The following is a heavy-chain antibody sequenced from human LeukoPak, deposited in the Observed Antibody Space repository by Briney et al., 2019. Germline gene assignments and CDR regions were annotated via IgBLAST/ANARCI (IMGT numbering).Heavy chain of an antibody. D-gene: IGHD5-18*01. CDR1: GYTFTSYD. Sequence: ASVKVSCKSSGYTFTSYDINWVRQATGQGLEWMGWMNPNSRNTGYAQKFQGGVTITRNTSISTAYMELSSLRSEDTAVYYCARARRGYSYHYWGQGTLVTVSS. V-gene: IGHV1-8*03. J-gene: IGHJ4*02. CDR3: ARARRGYSYHY. CDR2: MNPNSRNT.